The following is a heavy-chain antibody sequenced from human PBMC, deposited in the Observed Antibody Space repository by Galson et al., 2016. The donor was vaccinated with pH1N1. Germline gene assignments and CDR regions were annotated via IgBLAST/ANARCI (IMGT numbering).Heavy chain of an antibody. J-gene: IGHJ3*01. CDR3: ASSIPVTALDAFDL. D-gene: IGHD2-21*02. Sequence: LSLTCAVSGYSIISGYYWGWVRQPPGKGLEWIGSIFHSGSTYYNPSLKSRVTISVDTSRNQFSLTLSSVTAADTALYYCASSIPVTALDAFDLWGQGTMVTVSS. CDR1: GYSIISGYY. V-gene: IGHV4-38-2*01. CDR2: IFHSGST.